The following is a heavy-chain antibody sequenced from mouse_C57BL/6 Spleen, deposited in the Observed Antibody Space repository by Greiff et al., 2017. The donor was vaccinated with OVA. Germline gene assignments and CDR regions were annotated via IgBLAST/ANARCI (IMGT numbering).Heavy chain of an antibody. CDR1: GFTFSSYA. CDR2: ISSGGDYI. D-gene: IGHD2-5*01. V-gene: IGHV5-9-1*02. J-gene: IGHJ3*01. CDR3: TRDDSKGDLAY. Sequence: EVKLVESGEGLVKPGGSLKLSCAASGFTFSSYAMSWVRQTPEKRLEWVAYISSGGDYIYYADTVKGRFTISRDNARNTLYLQMSSLKSEDTAMYYCTRDDSKGDLAYWGQGTLVTVSA.